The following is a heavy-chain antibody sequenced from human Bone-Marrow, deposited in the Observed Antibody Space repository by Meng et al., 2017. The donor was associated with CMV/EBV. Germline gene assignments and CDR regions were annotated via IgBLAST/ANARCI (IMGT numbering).Heavy chain of an antibody. J-gene: IGHJ4*02. D-gene: IGHD1-26*01. Sequence: SETLSLTCAVYGGSFSNYYWSWIRQPPGKGLEWSGEINHSGSTNYNPSLKSRVSISVDTSKNQFSLKLSSVTAADTAVYYCASLVGAKFDNWGQGTRVTVSS. CDR2: INHSGST. V-gene: IGHV4-34*01. CDR1: GGSFSNYY. CDR3: ASLVGAKFDN.